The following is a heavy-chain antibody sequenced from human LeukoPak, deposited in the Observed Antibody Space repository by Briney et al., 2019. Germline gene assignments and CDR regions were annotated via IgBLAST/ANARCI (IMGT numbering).Heavy chain of an antibody. J-gene: IGHJ5*02. CDR3: ARDAYGGNGGFDP. Sequence: PSETLSLTCSASGGSISGRTYYWTWIRQHPGKGLEWIGYIYNSATTYYNPSLKSRVTISLDMSKNQFSLRLTSVTAADTAVYFCARDAYGGNGGFDPWGQGTLVTVSS. V-gene: IGHV4-31*03. CDR2: IYNSATT. D-gene: IGHD4-23*01. CDR1: GGSISGRTYY.